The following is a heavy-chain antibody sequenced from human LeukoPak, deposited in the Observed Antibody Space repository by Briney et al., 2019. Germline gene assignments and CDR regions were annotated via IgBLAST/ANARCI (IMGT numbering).Heavy chain of an antibody. D-gene: IGHD4-23*01. CDR1: GGTFSGYA. CDR2: IIPIFGTA. V-gene: IGHV1-69*05. Sequence: GASVKVSCKASGGTFSGYAISWVRQAPGQGLEWMGGIIPIFGTANYAQKFQGRVTITTDESTSTAYMELSSLRSEDTAVYYCARGSTVVTTWHSYYMDVWGKGTTVTVSS. CDR3: ARGSTVVTTWHSYYMDV. J-gene: IGHJ6*03.